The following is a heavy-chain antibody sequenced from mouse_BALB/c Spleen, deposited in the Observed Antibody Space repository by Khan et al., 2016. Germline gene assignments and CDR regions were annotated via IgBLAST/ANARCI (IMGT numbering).Heavy chain of an antibody. D-gene: IGHD1-2*01. CDR3: ATWDYYGSAFDY. J-gene: IGHJ3*01. Sequence: EVQLQESGPSLAKPSQTLSLTCSVTGDSITSGHWNWIRKFPGNKFDFMGYISHSGDSYYNTSLKSRISITRDTSKNQYYLQLNSVTTEDTATYYCATWDYYGSAFDYRGQGTLVTVSA. CDR2: ISHSGDS. V-gene: IGHV3-8*02. CDR1: GDSITSGH.